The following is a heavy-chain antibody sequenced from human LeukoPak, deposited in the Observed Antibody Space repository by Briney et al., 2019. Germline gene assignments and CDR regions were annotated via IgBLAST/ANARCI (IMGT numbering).Heavy chain of an antibody. D-gene: IGHD6-13*01. V-gene: IGHV3-30*18. CDR3: AKDSSIAAADYYFDY. CDR2: ISYNGNDE. CDR1: GFTFSSDG. J-gene: IGHJ4*02. Sequence: GGSLRLSCSASGFTFSSDGMHWVRQAPGKGLEWVAVISYNGNDEYYADSVKGRFTISRDNSKNTLSLQMNSLRTEDTAVYYCAKDSSIAAADYYFDYWGQGTLVTVSS.